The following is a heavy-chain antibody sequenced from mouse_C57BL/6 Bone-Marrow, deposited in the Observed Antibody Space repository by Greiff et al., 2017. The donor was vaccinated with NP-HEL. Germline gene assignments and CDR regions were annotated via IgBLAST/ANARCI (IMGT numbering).Heavy chain of an antibody. V-gene: IGHV1-7*01. CDR2: INPSSGYT. Sequence: QVQLQQSGAELAKPGASVKLSCKASGYTFTSYWMHWVKQRPGQGLEWIGYINPSSGYTKYNQKFKDKATLTADKSSSTAYMQLSSLTYEYSAVYYCASLYGSSSYYFDYWGQGTTLTVSS. CDR3: ASLYGSSSYYFDY. J-gene: IGHJ2*01. CDR1: GYTFTSYW. D-gene: IGHD1-1*01.